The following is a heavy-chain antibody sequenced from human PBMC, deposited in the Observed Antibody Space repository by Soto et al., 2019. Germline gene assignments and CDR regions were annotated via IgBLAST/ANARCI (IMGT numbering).Heavy chain of an antibody. V-gene: IGHV3-33*01. CDR1: GFSFKTYG. CDR3: VRGGRASTASDY. J-gene: IGHJ4*02. D-gene: IGHD1-26*01. CDR2: ISFDGSDK. Sequence: LLESGGGVVQPGRSLRLSCSASGFSFKTYGMHWVRQAPGKGLEWVAFISFDGSDKFYGDSVKSRFSISRVNSNHTLHLQMDSRRADKPGFYYCVRGGRASTASDYRGQGSMVSVS.